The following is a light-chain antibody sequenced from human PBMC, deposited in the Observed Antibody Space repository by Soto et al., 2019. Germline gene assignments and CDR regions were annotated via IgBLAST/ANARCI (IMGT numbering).Light chain of an antibody. CDR3: QQRSNWPPIA. Sequence: EIGMTQSRATLSVSAGERAARSCRASQSVSSSYLAWYQQKPGQAPRLLIYGASSRATGIPDRFSGSGSGTDYTLTISSLEPEDFAVYYCQQRSNWPPIAFGQGTRLEIK. V-gene: IGKV3D-20*02. CDR1: QSVSSSY. J-gene: IGKJ5*01. CDR2: GAS.